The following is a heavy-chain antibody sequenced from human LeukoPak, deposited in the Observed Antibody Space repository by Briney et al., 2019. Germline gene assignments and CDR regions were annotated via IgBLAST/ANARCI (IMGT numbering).Heavy chain of an antibody. Sequence: SDTLSLTCTVSVGSISSSSYYWGWIRQPPGKGLEWIGSIYYSVSTYYNPSLKSRVTISVDTSKNQFSLKVGSVTAADTAVYYCARSRITMIVGRRGPTDYYYMDVWGKGTTVAVSS. V-gene: IGHV4-39*01. CDR3: ARSRITMIVGRRGPTDYYYMDV. D-gene: IGHD3-22*01. CDR2: IYYSVST. CDR1: VGSISSSSYY. J-gene: IGHJ6*03.